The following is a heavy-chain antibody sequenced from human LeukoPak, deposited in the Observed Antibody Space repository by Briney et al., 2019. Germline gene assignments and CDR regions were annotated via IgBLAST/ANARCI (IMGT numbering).Heavy chain of an antibody. Sequence: SETLSLTCTVSGGSISSGSYYWSWIRQPAGKGLEWIGRIYTSGSTNYNPSLKSRVTMSVDTSKNQFSLKLSSVTAADTAVYYCAGEFKGVVDYWGQGTLVTVSS. CDR1: GGSISSGSYY. V-gene: IGHV4-61*02. J-gene: IGHJ4*02. D-gene: IGHD3-3*01. CDR3: AGEFKGVVDY. CDR2: IYTSGST.